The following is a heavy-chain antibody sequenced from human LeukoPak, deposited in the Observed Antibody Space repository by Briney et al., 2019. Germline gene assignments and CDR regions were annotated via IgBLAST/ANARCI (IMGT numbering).Heavy chain of an antibody. D-gene: IGHD6-13*01. CDR2: ISWNSGSI. CDR1: GFTFDDYA. J-gene: IGHJ4*02. V-gene: IGHV3-9*03. Sequence: PGGSLRLSCAASGFTFDDYAMRWVRQAPGKGLEWVSGISWNSGSIGYADSVKGRFTISRDNAKNSLYLQMNSLRAEDMALYYCAKDSSSWYYFDYWGQGTLVTVSS. CDR3: AKDSSSWYYFDY.